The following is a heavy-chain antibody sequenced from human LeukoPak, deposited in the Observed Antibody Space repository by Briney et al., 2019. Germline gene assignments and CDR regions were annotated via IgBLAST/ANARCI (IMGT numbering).Heavy chain of an antibody. CDR3: ARLDNGRGAFDY. V-gene: IGHV4-59*02. CDR1: GGSVSSYF. Sequence: SETLSLTCTVSGGSVSSYFWSWIRQPPAKGLEWIGYMYYSGSTNYNPSLKSRVTISIDTSKNQFSLQLSSVTAADTAVYYCARLDNGRGAFDYWGQGTLVTVSS. J-gene: IGHJ4*02. CDR2: MYYSGST. D-gene: IGHD1-26*01.